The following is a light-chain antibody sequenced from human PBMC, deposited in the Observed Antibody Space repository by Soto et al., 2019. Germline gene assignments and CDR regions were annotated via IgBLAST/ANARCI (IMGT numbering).Light chain of an antibody. CDR1: QSVTSNF. V-gene: IGKV3-20*01. CDR2: GAS. Sequence: DIVLTQSPGTLSLSPGDGATLSCRASQSVTSNFLAWYQQKPGQYPRLLIYGASSRATGVPDRFSGSGSGTDFTHTISRLEPEDFAVYYCHQYCTSPRTFGQGTKGDVK. CDR3: HQYCTSPRT. J-gene: IGKJ1*01.